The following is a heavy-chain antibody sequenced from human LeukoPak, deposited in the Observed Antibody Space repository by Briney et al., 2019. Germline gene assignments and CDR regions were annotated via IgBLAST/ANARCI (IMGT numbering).Heavy chain of an antibody. CDR3: ARTIREQWLTIDY. V-gene: IGHV3-7*04. CDR2: IKQDGSAK. Sequence: GGSLRLSCAASGFTFSRYWMSWVRQAPAKGLEWVANIKQDGSAKYYVDSVKGRFTISRDNAKNSLYLQMNSLGAEDTAVYYCARTIREQWLTIDYWGQGTLVTFSS. J-gene: IGHJ4*02. D-gene: IGHD6-19*01. CDR1: GFTFSRYW.